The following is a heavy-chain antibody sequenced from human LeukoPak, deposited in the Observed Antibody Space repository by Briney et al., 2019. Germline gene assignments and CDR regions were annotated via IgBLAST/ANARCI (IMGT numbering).Heavy chain of an antibody. D-gene: IGHD5-24*01. CDR1: GGTFSSYA. Sequence: GASVKVSCKASGGTFSSYAISWVRQAPGQGLEWMGGTIPIFGTANYAQKFQGRVTITADKSTSTAYMELSSLRSEDTAVYYCARARDGYLLDYWGQGTLVTVSS. CDR3: ARARDGYLLDY. V-gene: IGHV1-69*06. J-gene: IGHJ4*02. CDR2: TIPIFGTA.